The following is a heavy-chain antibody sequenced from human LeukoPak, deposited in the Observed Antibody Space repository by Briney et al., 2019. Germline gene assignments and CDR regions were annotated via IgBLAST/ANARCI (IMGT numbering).Heavy chain of an antibody. CDR3: ARAGNNWSFDY. CDR1: GDSVSIYY. CDR2: IYSRGNT. J-gene: IGHJ4*02. V-gene: IGHV4-59*02. D-gene: IGHD1-1*01. Sequence: KPSETLSLTCTVSGDSVSIYYWSWIRQPPGKGLELIGYIYSRGNTNYNPSLKSRVTRAVDTSKNQFSLKVSSVTAADTAVYYCARAGNNWSFDYWGQGTLVTVSS.